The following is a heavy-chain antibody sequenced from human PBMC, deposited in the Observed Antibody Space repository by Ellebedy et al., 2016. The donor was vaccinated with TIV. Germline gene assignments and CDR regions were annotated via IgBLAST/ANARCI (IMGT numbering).Heavy chain of an antibody. J-gene: IGHJ4*02. Sequence: GESLKISCAASGFTFNNYAMAWVRQAPGKGLEWVSTTISGSGDSTHYADSVKGRFTISRDNSKNTLYLQMNSLRAEDTAIYYCAKRGDNSPNHSNSLFDYWGQGTLVTVSS. CDR2: ISGSGDST. CDR3: AKRGDNSPNHSNSLFDY. V-gene: IGHV3-23*01. CDR1: GFTFNNYA. D-gene: IGHD4-23*01.